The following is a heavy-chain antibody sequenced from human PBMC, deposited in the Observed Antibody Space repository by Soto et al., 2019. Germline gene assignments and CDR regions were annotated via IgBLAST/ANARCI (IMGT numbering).Heavy chain of an antibody. D-gene: IGHD3-10*01. CDR3: ARGVPYGSGRGGMDV. V-gene: IGHV1-18*01. Sequence: QVQLVQSGAEVKKPGASVKVSCKASGYTFTNYGINWVRQAPGQGLEWMGWLIPYNGNTNYAPKLQGRVTMTTDTSTSTAYMELRSLRSDDTAVYYCARGVPYGSGRGGMDVWGQGTTVTVSS. CDR2: LIPYNGNT. J-gene: IGHJ6*02. CDR1: GYTFTNYG.